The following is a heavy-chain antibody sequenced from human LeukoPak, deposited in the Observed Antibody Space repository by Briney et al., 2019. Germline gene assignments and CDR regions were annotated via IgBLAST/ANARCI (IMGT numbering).Heavy chain of an antibody. Sequence: GGSLRLSCAASGFTFSRYAMHWVRQAPGKGLEWVAVMSSDGSKKYYADSVKSRFTISRDNSKNTLYLQMNSLRAEDTAVYYCAKKFTGTTVISGDYFDYWGQGTLVTVSS. D-gene: IGHD4-17*01. V-gene: IGHV3-30-3*02. CDR2: MSSDGSKK. CDR1: GFTFSRYA. J-gene: IGHJ4*02. CDR3: AKKFTGTTVISGDYFDY.